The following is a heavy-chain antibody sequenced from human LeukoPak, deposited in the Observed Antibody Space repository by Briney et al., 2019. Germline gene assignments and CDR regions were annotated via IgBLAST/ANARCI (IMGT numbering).Heavy chain of an antibody. D-gene: IGHD3-10*01. CDR2: ISYDGSNK. CDR3: ARGAADYYGSGSYYFGY. V-gene: IGHV3-30*04. CDR1: GFTFSSYA. J-gene: IGHJ4*02. Sequence: PGGSLRLSCAASGFTFSSYAMHWVRQAPGKELEWVAVISYDGSNKYYADSVKGRFTISRDNSKNTLYLQMNSLRAEDTAVYYCARGAADYYGSGSYYFGYWGQGTLVTVSS.